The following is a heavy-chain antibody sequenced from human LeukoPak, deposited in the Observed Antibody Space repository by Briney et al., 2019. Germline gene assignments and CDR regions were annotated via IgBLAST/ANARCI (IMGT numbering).Heavy chain of an antibody. V-gene: IGHV3-7*01. CDR3: ARDGFGEYTPVYGMDV. CDR1: GFTFRSFW. J-gene: IGHJ6*02. CDR2: IKQDGSEN. D-gene: IGHD3-10*01. Sequence: GGSLRLSCAASGFTFRSFWMSWVRQAPGKGLEWVANIKQDGSENYYVDSVKGRFTISRDNAKNSLYLQMNSLRAEDTAVYYCARDGFGEYTPVYGMDVWGQGTTVTVSS.